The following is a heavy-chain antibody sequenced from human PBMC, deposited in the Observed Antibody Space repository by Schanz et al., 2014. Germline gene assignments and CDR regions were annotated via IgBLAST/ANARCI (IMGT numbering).Heavy chain of an antibody. V-gene: IGHV3-9*02. CDR3: AKGSRSGSKVMDV. D-gene: IGHD3-10*01. Sequence: EVQVVESGGGLVQPGGSLRLSCTASGFNSDDYAMHWVRQAPGMGLEWVSNIPWNGAAIGYAGSVRGRFTISRDSAKNSLYLQMNSLRPEDTALYYCAKGSRSGSKVMDVWGKGTTVTVSS. J-gene: IGHJ6*03. CDR1: GFNSDDYA. CDR2: IPWNGAAI.